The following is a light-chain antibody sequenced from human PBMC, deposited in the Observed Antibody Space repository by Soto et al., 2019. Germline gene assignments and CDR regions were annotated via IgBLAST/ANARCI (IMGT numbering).Light chain of an antibody. V-gene: IGKV3-11*01. J-gene: IGKJ1*01. CDR2: ATS. Sequence: EVVLTQSPATLSLSPGEGATLSCRASQSIGNYLAWYQQKPGQAPRLLIYATSNRATGIPARFSGSGSGTDFTLTISSLEPEDFAVYYCQQYGNSRTFGQGTKVDIK. CDR1: QSIGNY. CDR3: QQYGNSRT.